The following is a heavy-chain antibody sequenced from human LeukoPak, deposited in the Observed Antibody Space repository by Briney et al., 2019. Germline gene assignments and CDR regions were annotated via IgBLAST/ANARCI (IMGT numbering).Heavy chain of an antibody. CDR3: ARGGHYYDSSGYYYFDY. D-gene: IGHD3-22*01. CDR2: IKQDGSEK. CDR1: GFTFSSYW. Sequence: PGGSLRLSCAASGFTFSSYWMSWVRQAPGKGLEWVANIKQDGSEKYYVDSVKGRFTISRDNAKNPLYLQMNSLRAEDTAVYYCARGGHYYDSSGYYYFDYWGQGTLVTVSS. V-gene: IGHV3-7*01. J-gene: IGHJ4*02.